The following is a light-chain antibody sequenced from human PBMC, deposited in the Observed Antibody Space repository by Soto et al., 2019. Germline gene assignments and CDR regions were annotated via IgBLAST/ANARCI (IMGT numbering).Light chain of an antibody. Sequence: DIQMSRSPSCVSASGSDGITVACRASQDIGGRLAWFQQKPGKAPQYLIQAASILQSGVPSRFSGSGSGTEFILTINNLQPEDFASYFCLQVYSFPRTFGLGTKVDIK. CDR3: LQVYSFPRT. V-gene: IGKV1-12*01. CDR2: AAS. J-gene: IGKJ1*01. CDR1: QDIGGR.